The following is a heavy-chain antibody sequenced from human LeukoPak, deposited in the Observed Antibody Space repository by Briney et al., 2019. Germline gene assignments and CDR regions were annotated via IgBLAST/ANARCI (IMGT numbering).Heavy chain of an antibody. V-gene: IGHV1-46*01. J-gene: IGHJ4*02. CDR2: INPSGGST. Sequence: ASVKVSCKASGYTFTSYYMHWVRQAPGQGLEWMGIINPSGGSTSYAQKFQGRVTMTRDTSTSTVYMELSSLRSEDTAVYYCARGHYDYVWGSYRPFDYWGQGTLVTVSS. CDR1: GYTFTSYY. CDR3: ARGHYDYVWGSYRPFDY. D-gene: IGHD3-16*02.